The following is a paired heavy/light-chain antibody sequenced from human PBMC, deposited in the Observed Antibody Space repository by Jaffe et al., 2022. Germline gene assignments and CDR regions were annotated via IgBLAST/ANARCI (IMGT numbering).Heavy chain of an antibody. Sequence: QVQLQELGPGLVEPSETLSLTCTVSDGSINSYYWSWIRQPPGKGLEWIGYIYYTGTANYNPSLKNRVTISVDTSKNQFSLKLRSVTAADTAMYFCARGVNYVDYWGQGTLVTVSS. CDR3: ARGVNYVDY. CDR2: IYYTGTA. CDR1: DGSINSYY. J-gene: IGHJ4*02. D-gene: IGHD3-10*01. V-gene: IGHV4-59*01.
Light chain of an antibody. CDR1: ESVKSN. CDR3: QQFNNWPHT. J-gene: IGKJ2*01. Sequence: EIVVTQSPVTLSVSPGERATLSCRASESVKSNLAWYRQKPGQAPRLLIYTASTRATGIPARFSGSGSGTEFTLTISSLQSEDFAVYYCQQFNNWPHTFGPGTKLEI. V-gene: IGKV3-15*01. CDR2: TAS.